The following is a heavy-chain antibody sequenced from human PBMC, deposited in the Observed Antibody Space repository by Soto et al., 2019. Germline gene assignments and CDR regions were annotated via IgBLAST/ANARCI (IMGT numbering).Heavy chain of an antibody. V-gene: IGHV5-51*01. Sequence: GAFLELSCKCARYSFTDYSIGCVGQMPGNGLEWLGIIYTGDSDTRYSPTFQGQVTISADKSISTAYLQWSSLKASDTAMYYCARREAAASYYYCGMDVWGQGSTVTV. CDR2: IYTGDSDT. CDR1: RYSFTDYS. D-gene: IGHD6-25*01. CDR3: ARREAAASYYYCGMDV. J-gene: IGHJ6*02.